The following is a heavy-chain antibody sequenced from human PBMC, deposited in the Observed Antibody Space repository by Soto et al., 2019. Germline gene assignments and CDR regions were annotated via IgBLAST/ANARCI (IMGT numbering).Heavy chain of an antibody. CDR3: ARTTPCGGDCYEGFDY. CDR2: ISSNGGST. Sequence: PGGSLRLSCAASGFTFSSYAMHWVRQAPGKGLEYVSAISSNGGSTYYANSVKGRFTISRDNSKNTLYLQMGSLRAEDMAVYYCARTTPCGGDCYEGFDYWGQGTLVTVSS. CDR1: GFTFSSYA. D-gene: IGHD2-21*01. J-gene: IGHJ4*02. V-gene: IGHV3-64*01.